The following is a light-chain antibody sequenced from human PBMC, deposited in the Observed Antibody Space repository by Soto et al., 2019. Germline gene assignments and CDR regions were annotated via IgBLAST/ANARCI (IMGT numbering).Light chain of an antibody. Sequence: IVLTQSPGTLSLSPGERATLSCRASQSVSSSYLAWYQQKPGQAPRLLIYGASSRATGIPDRFSGSGSGTDFTLSISRLEPEDVAVYYCQQYGDSRYTFGQGTKLEIK. CDR2: GAS. CDR3: QQYGDSRYT. J-gene: IGKJ2*01. V-gene: IGKV3-20*01. CDR1: QSVSSSY.